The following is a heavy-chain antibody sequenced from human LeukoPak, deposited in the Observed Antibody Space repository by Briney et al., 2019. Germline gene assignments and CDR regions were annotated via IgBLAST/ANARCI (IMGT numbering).Heavy chain of an antibody. D-gene: IGHD3-10*01. Sequence: ASVKVSCKASGYTFTGYYMHWVRQAPGQGLEWMGWMNPNSGNTGYAQKFQGRVTMTRNTSISTAYMELSSLRSEDTAVYYCARNYGSGSYSYWGQGTLVTVSS. CDR2: MNPNSGNT. CDR1: GYTFTGYY. V-gene: IGHV1-8*02. CDR3: ARNYGSGSYSY. J-gene: IGHJ4*02.